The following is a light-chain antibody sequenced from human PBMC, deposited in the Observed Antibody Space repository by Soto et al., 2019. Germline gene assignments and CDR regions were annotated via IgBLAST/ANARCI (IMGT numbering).Light chain of an antibody. Sequence: IQMTQSPSSVSASVGDRVTITCRASQGISSGLAWYQQKPGKAPKLLIYAASTLESGVPSRFSGSGSGTDFTLTISSLQPEDVGTYFCQKYNSSPLTFGGGTKVDIK. CDR2: AAS. CDR3: QKYNSSPLT. J-gene: IGKJ4*01. CDR1: QGISSG. V-gene: IGKV1-27*01.